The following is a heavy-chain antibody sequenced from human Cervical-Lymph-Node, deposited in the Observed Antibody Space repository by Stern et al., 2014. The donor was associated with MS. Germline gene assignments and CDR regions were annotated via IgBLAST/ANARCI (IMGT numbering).Heavy chain of an antibody. CDR1: GYSFSTYW. CDR3: AVGSYYIYSMDV. CDR2: IYPGDSHP. J-gene: IGHJ6*02. D-gene: IGHD3-10*01. Sequence: VHLVEPGAEVKKPGESLKISCKGSGYSFSTYWIGWVRQMPGKGLEGMGIIYPGDSHPTYSPSFQGQVTISVDKSISTAYLQWNSLQASDIAMYYCAVGSYYIYSMDVWGQGTTVTVSS. V-gene: IGHV5-51*03.